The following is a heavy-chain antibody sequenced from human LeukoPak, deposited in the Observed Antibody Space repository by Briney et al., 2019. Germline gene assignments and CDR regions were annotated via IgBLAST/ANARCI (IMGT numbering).Heavy chain of an antibody. CDR2: IYYSGST. CDR1: GGSISSYY. Sequence: SETLSLTCTVSGGSISSYYWSWIRQPPGKGLEWIGYIYYSGSTNYNPSLKSRVTISVDTSKNQFSLKLSSVTAADTAVYYCARVDPARNYYGPYYFDYWGQGTLVTVSS. J-gene: IGHJ4*02. CDR3: ARVDPARNYYGPYYFDY. D-gene: IGHD3-10*01. V-gene: IGHV4-59*01.